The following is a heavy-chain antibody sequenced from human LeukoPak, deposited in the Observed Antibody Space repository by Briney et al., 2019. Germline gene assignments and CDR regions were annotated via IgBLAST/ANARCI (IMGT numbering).Heavy chain of an antibody. D-gene: IGHD3-3*01. J-gene: IGHJ3*02. V-gene: IGHV1-18*01. CDR2: ISAYNGNT. Sequence: GASVTVSCKASGYTFTSYGISWVRQAPGQGLEWMGWISAYNGNTNYAQKLQGRVTMTTDTSTSTAYMELRSLRSDDTAVYYCARYRVDFWSGYAFDIWGQGTMVTVSS. CDR3: ARYRVDFWSGYAFDI. CDR1: GYTFTSYG.